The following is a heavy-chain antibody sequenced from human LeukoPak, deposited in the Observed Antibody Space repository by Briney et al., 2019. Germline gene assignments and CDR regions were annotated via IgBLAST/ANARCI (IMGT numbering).Heavy chain of an antibody. CDR1: GGSISSGDYY. J-gene: IGHJ4*02. Sequence: PSETLSLTCTVSGGSISSGDYYWSWIRQPPGKGLEWIGYIYYSGSTYYNPSLKSRVTISVDTSKNQFSLKLSSVTAADTAVYYCARENRDTAMVPFDYWGQGTLVTVSS. D-gene: IGHD5-18*01. V-gene: IGHV4-30-4*01. CDR3: ARENRDTAMVPFDY. CDR2: IYYSGST.